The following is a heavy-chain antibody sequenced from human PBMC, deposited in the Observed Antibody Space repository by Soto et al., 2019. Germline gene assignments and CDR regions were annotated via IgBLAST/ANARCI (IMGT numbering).Heavy chain of an antibody. CDR1: GFSLTTSGVG. CDR3: SHRGNRGSSDY. D-gene: IGHD7-27*01. Sequence: QITLKESGPTLVRPTQTLTLTCTFSGFSLTTSGVGVGWIRQPPGKALEWLALIYWNDDKRYSPSLKSRLTITNDTSKNQVVLTMTNMDPVDTATYYCSHRGNRGSSDYWGQGTLVTVSS. V-gene: IGHV2-5*01. J-gene: IGHJ4*02. CDR2: IYWNDDK.